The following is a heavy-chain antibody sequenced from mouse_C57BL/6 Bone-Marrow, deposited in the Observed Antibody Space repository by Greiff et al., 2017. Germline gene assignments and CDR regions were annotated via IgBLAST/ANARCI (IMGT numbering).Heavy chain of an antibody. Sequence: DVKLQESGGGLVQPGGSLKLSCAASGIDFSRYWMSWVRRAPGKGLEWIGEINPDSSTINYAPYLKDKFIISRDNAKNTLYLQMSEVRSEDTALYYGARPGCPNWDWIAYWGQGTLVTVSA. CDR3: ARPGCPNWDWIAY. J-gene: IGHJ3*01. CDR2: INPDSSTI. CDR1: GIDFSRYW. D-gene: IGHD4-1*01. V-gene: IGHV4-1*01.